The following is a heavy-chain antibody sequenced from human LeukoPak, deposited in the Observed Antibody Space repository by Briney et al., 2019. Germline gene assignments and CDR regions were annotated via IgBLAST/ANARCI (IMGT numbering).Heavy chain of an antibody. Sequence: EGSLRLSCSASGFTFKSYALSWVRQAPGKGLEWVSTISGSGVKTYYADAMKGRVTISRDNSKNTLFLQMNSLTAEDTAVYYCAKNSAATHGEEYFDSWGQGTLVTVCS. J-gene: IGHJ4*02. CDR1: GFTFKSYA. D-gene: IGHD3-10*01. V-gene: IGHV3-23*01. CDR2: ISGSGVKT. CDR3: AKNSAATHGEEYFDS.